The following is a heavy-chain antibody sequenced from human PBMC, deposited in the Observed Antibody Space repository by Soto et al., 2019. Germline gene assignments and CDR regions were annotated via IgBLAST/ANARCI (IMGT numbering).Heavy chain of an antibody. CDR3: ARQGYSGYESFDY. CDR1: GGSISSGGYY. CDR2: IYYSGST. D-gene: IGHD5-12*01. V-gene: IGHV4-39*01. J-gene: IGHJ4*02. Sequence: SETLSITCTVSGGSISSGGYYWSWIRQHPGKGLEWIGTIYYSGSTYYNPSLKSRVTISVDTSKNQFSLKLSSVTAADTAVYYCARQGYSGYESFDYWGQGTLVTVSS.